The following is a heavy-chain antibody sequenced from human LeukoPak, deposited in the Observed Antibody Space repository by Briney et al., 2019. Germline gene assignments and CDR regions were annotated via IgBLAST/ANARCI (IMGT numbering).Heavy chain of an antibody. CDR1: GFTFNSYA. D-gene: IGHD5-18*01. Sequence: PGGSLRLSCAASGFTFNSYAMNWVRQAPGKGLEWVSTISGSGGTTYHADSVKGRFAISRDNSKNSLYLQMNSLRAEDTAVYYCVRDLPQTGYSYDYWGQGTLVTVSS. J-gene: IGHJ4*02. CDR3: VRDLPQTGYSYDY. CDR2: ISGSGGTT. V-gene: IGHV3-23*01.